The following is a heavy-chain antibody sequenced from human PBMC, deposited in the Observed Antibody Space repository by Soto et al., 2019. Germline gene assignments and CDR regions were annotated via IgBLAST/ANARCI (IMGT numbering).Heavy chain of an antibody. V-gene: IGHV3-30-3*01. D-gene: IGHD2-15*01. J-gene: IGHJ4*02. CDR3: ARGPIACSGGSCRYYFDY. CDR1: GFTFSNYA. Sequence: QVQLVESGGGVVQPGRSLRLSCAASGFTFSNYAMHWVRQAPGKGLEWVAVISYDGSIKYYADSVKGRFTISRDNSKNTLYLQMNSLRADGTTMYYRARGPIACSGGSCRYYFDYWGQGTLVTVSS. CDR2: ISYDGSIK.